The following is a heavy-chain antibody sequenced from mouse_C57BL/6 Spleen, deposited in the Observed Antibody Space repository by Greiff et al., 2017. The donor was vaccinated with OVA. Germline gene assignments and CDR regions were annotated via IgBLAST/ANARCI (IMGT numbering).Heavy chain of an antibody. CDR1: GYTFTGYW. V-gene: IGHV1-9*01. CDR2: ILPGSGST. CDR3: ARSRPYYSNYGWYCDV. Sequence: QVQLQQSGAELMKPGASVKLSCKATGYTFTGYWIEWVKQRPGHGLEWIGEILPGSGSTNYNEKFKGKATFTADTSSNTAYMQLSSLTTEDSAIYYCARSRPYYSNYGWYCDVWGTGTTVTVSS. J-gene: IGHJ1*03. D-gene: IGHD2-5*01.